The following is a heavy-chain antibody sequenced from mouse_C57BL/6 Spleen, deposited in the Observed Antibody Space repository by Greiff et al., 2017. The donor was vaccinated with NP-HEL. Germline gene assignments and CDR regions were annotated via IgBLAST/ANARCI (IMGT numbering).Heavy chain of an antibody. V-gene: IGHV1-7*01. CDR3: ARPGYDYEGFAY. CDR1: GYTFTSYW. CDR2: ISPSSGNT. J-gene: IGHJ3*01. D-gene: IGHD2-4*01. Sequence: QVQLQQSGAGLAKPGASVKLSCKASGYTFTSYWMHWVQQTPGQGLEWIGYISPSSGNTKYNQKVKDKATFTADKASSTAYMQVSSLTYEDSAVYYCARPGYDYEGFAYWGQGTLVTVSA.